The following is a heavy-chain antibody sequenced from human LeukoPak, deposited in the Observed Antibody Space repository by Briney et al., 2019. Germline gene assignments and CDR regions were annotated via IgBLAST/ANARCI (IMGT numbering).Heavy chain of an antibody. CDR2: IYYSGST. V-gene: IGHV4-59*12. D-gene: IGHD6-13*01. J-gene: IGHJ4*02. CDR3: ARVSSSSSWQFDY. Sequence: PSETLSLTCSVSGGSISTYYWSWIRQPPGKGLEWIGYIYYSGSTNYNPSLKSRVTMSVDTSKNQFSLKLSSVTAADTAVYYCARVSSSSSWQFDYWGQGTLVTVSS. CDR1: GGSISTYY.